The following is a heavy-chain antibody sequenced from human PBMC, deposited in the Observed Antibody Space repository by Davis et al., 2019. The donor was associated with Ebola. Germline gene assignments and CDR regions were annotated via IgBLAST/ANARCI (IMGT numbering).Heavy chain of an antibody. CDR1: GFTFSGYA. D-gene: IGHD2-21*01. V-gene: IGHV3-23*01. CDR3: ARARCGGDCRSFDY. J-gene: IGHJ4*02. CDR2: THSGGHIT. Sequence: GESLKIPCASSGFTFSGYAMTWFRQAPGRGLELVSTTHSGGHITYYADSVKARLTISRDNSRDTLFLQMASLGAEDTAVYYCARARCGGDCRSFDYWGQGTLVSVSS.